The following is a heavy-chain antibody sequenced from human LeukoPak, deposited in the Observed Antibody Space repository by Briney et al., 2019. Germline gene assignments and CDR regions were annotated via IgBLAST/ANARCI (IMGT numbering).Heavy chain of an antibody. CDR3: TRDGSLYCSGGSCNDLPFDY. CDR2: IRSKAYGGAT. J-gene: IGHJ4*02. V-gene: IGHV3-49*04. CDR1: GFTFGDYA. Sequence: GGSLRLSCTASGFTFGDYAMSWVRQAPGKGLEWVGFIRSKAYGGATEYAASVKGRFTISRDDSKSIAYLQMNSLKTEDTAVYYCTRDGSLYCSGGSCNDLPFDYWDQGTLVTVSS. D-gene: IGHD2-15*01.